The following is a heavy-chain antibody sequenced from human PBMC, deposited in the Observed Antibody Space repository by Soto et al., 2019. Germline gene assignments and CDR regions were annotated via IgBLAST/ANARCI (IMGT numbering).Heavy chain of an antibody. CDR2: ISYSGNT. V-gene: IGHV4-39*01. J-gene: IGHJ3*02. CDR3: ARHRGSGTYYEAYDI. Sequence: SAILSLTYTVFRSSIRGTSHSWDLIRQSPGKGLGWIASISYSGNTYYNPSLKSRVTISVDTSKNQFSLKLISVTAADTAIYYCARHRGSGTYYEAYDIWGQGTVVT. D-gene: IGHD1-26*01. CDR1: RSSIRGTSHS.